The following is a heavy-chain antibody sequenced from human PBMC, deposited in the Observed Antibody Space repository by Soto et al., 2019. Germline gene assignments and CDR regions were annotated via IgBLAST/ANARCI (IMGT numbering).Heavy chain of an antibody. Sequence: EVQLAESGGGLAQPGGSLRLSCEHSGFTLSGYAMDWVGQAPGKGREYVSGISSNGVGTYYANSVQGRFTISRDNSKNTVYLQMGSLRPEDMAVYYCARRARPDFYYMDVWGKGTTVTVSS. CDR1: GFTLSGYA. D-gene: IGHD6-6*01. CDR3: ARRARPDFYYMDV. CDR2: ISSNGVGT. V-gene: IGHV3-64*01. J-gene: IGHJ6*03.